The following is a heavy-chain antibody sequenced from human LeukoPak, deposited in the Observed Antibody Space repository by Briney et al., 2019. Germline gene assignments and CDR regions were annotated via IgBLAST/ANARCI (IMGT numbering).Heavy chain of an antibody. V-gene: IGHV1-8*01. J-gene: IGHJ6*02. D-gene: IGHD5-12*01. CDR3: ARSGIVATIYYYYYGMDV. Sequence: ASVKVSCKASGYTFTSYDINWVRQATGQGLEWMGWMNPNSGNTGYAQKFQGRVTMTRNTSISTAYMELSSLRSEDTAVYYCARSGIVATIYYYYYGMDVWGQGTTVTVSS. CDR1: GYTFTSYD. CDR2: MNPNSGNT.